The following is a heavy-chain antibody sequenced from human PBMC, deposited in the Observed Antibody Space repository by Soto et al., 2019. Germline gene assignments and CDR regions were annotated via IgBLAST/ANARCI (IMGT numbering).Heavy chain of an antibody. CDR1: GASISSYY. D-gene: IGHD3-10*01. CDR3: ARDVGSGSYWFDT. J-gene: IGHJ5*02. CDR2: MYYSGST. V-gene: IGHV4-59*01. Sequence: QVQLQASGPGLVKPSETLSLTCTVSGASISSYYWSWIRQPPGKGLEWIGYMYYSGSTNYNPSLKSRVTMSGDTSNNQFSLKLSSVTAADTAVYYCARDVGSGSYWFDTLGQGTLVTVSS.